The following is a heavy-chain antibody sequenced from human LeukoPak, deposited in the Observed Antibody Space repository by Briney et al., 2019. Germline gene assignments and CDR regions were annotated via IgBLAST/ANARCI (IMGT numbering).Heavy chain of an antibody. J-gene: IGHJ4*02. CDR1: GFTFSSYW. Sequence: GGSLRLSCAASGFTFSSYWMSWVRQAPGKGLEWVANIKQDGSEKYHVDSVKGRFTISRDNAKNSLYLQMNSLRAEDTAVYYCARDLRYYGSGSYYKGPWFGYWGQGTLVTVSS. CDR3: ARDLRYYGSGSYYKGPWFGY. D-gene: IGHD3-10*01. V-gene: IGHV3-7*01. CDR2: IKQDGSEK.